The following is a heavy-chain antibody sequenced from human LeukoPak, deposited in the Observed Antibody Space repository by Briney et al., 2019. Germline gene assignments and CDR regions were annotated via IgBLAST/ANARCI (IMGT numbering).Heavy chain of an antibody. CDR3: AKDSSASFYCGGGACYSNY. V-gene: IGHV3-30*18. CDR1: GFTFSSYG. CDR2: ISYDGSNK. D-gene: IGHD2-15*01. J-gene: IGHJ4*02. Sequence: GRSLRLSCAASGFTFSSYGMHWVRQAPGKGLEWVAVISYDGSNKYYADSVKGRFTISRDNSKNTLYLQMNSLRTEDTAVYYCAKDSSASFYCGGGACYSNYWGQGTLVTVSS.